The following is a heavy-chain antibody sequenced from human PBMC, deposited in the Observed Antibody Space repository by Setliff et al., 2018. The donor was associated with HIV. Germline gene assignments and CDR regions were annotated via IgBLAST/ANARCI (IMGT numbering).Heavy chain of an antibody. Sequence: PGGSLRLSCATSGFTFSPYAIHWVRQAPGMGLEWVAMIWADEITKFYADSVKGRFTISRDNSKNTMYLQMNTLRVEDTAVYYCARNPRPIAAAGFDLDYWGQGTMVTVSS. J-gene: IGHJ4*02. CDR1: GFTFSPYA. V-gene: IGHV3-33*01. CDR3: ARNPRPIAAAGFDLDY. D-gene: IGHD6-13*01. CDR2: IWADEITK.